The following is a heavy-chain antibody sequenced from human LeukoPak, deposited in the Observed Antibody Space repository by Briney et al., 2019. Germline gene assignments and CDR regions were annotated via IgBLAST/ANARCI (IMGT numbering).Heavy chain of an antibody. CDR1: GGSISSSSYY. D-gene: IGHD5-18*01. J-gene: IGHJ4*02. Sequence: PSETLSLTCTVSGGSISSSSYYWGWIRQPPGKGLEWIGRIYYSGSTYYNPSLKSRVTISVDTSKNQFSLKLSSVTAADTAVYYCARWGIQLWLFDYWGQGTLVTVSS. CDR2: IYYSGST. CDR3: ARWGIQLWLFDY. V-gene: IGHV4-39*07.